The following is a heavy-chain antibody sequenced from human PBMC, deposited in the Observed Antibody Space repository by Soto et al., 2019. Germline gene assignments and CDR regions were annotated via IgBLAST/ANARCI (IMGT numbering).Heavy chain of an antibody. CDR1: GFTFSSYG. CDR2: IWYDGRSK. J-gene: IGHJ4*02. D-gene: IGHD3-10*01. Sequence: QVQLVESGGGVVQPGRSLRLSCAASGFTFSSYGMHWVRQAPGKGLEWVAVIWYDGRSKYYADSEKGRFTISRDNSKNTLYLQMYSLRAEDTAVYYCAREGLNGSGSYNDYWGKGTLVTVSA. V-gene: IGHV3-33*01. CDR3: AREGLNGSGSYNDY.